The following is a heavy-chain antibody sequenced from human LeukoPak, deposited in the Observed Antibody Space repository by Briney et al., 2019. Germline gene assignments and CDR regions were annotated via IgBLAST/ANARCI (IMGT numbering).Heavy chain of an antibody. CDR1: GGSLSGYY. Sequence: PSETLSLTCAVYGGSLSGYYWSWIRQPPGKGLEWIGEIDHTGSTNYNPSLKSRVTISIDTSKKQFSLKVTSVTAADTTMYYCARGQFYYDSWGQGTLVTVSS. V-gene: IGHV4-34*01. CDR2: IDHTGST. D-gene: IGHD3-10*01. CDR3: ARGQFYYDS. J-gene: IGHJ4*02.